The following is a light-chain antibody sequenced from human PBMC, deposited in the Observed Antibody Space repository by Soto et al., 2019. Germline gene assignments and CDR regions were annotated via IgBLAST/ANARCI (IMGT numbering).Light chain of an antibody. J-gene: IGLJ2*01. CDR2: EVS. Sequence: QSALTQPPSVSGCPGQSVTISCTGTSSDVGSYNRVSWYQQPPGSAPKLMIYEVSNRPSGVPGRFSGSKSGNTASLTISGLHAEDEADYFCSSYSSSTTLIFGGGTKLTVL. CDR3: SSYSSSTTLI. V-gene: IGLV2-18*02. CDR1: SSDVGSYNR.